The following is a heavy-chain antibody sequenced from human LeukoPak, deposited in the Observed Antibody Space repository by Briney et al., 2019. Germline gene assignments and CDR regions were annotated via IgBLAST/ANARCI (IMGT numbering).Heavy chain of an antibody. Sequence: GGSLRLSCAASGFTFSSYVMSWVRQAPGKGLEWVSAVTGGGGSTYFADSVRGRFTISRDNSKNTVYLQMNSLRADDTAVYYCAKQRDSGYTSFDFWGQGTLVTVSS. CDR1: GFTFSSYV. CDR3: AKQRDSGYTSFDF. D-gene: IGHD3-22*01. CDR2: VTGGGGST. J-gene: IGHJ4*02. V-gene: IGHV3-23*01.